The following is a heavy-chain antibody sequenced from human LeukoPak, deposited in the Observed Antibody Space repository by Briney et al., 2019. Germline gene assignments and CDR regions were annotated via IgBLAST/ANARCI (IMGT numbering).Heavy chain of an antibody. CDR3: AKDRVAADYDFDC. J-gene: IGHJ4*02. V-gene: IGHV3-30*02. D-gene: IGHD6-13*01. Sequence: QPGGSLRLSCAASGFTFSSYGMHWVRQAPGKGLEWVVSIRNDGRTNYYGDSVKGRFTISRDNSKNTLSLQMNSLRAEDTAMYYCAKDRVAADYDFDCWGQGTLVTVSS. CDR1: GFTFSSYG. CDR2: IRNDGRTN.